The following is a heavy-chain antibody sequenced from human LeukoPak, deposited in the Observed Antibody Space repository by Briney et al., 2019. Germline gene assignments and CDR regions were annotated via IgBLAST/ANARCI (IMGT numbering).Heavy chain of an antibody. V-gene: IGHV4-4*08. CDR2: IYTSGST. J-gene: IGHJ6*03. CDR3: ARYSGLYYYYMDV. D-gene: IGHD1-26*01. CDR1: GGSISSYY. Sequence: PSETLSLTCTVSGGSISSYYWSWIRQPPGKGLEWIGYIYTSGSTNYNPSLKSRVTMSVDTSKNQFSLKLSSVTAADTAVYYCARYSGLYYYYMDVWGKGTTVTISS.